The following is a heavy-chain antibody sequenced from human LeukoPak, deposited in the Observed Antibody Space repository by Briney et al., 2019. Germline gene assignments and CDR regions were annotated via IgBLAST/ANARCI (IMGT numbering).Heavy chain of an antibody. CDR3: VKDSSYDFWSGYYKGFDN. J-gene: IGHJ4*02. Sequence: GGSLRLSCAASGFTSGFTFDDYGMNWVRQVPGKGLEWVSGISRDGGRTGYADSVQGRFTISRDNSRNSLHLQMNSLRVEDTAFYYCVKDSSYDFWSGYYKGFDNWGQGTLVTVSS. CDR2: ISRDGGRT. CDR1: GFTFDDYG. D-gene: IGHD3-3*01. V-gene: IGHV3-20*04.